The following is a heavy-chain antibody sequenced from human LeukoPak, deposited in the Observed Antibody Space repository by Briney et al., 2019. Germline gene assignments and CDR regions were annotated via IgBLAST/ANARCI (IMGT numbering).Heavy chain of an antibody. D-gene: IGHD3-22*01. CDR3: ARGPHYYDSSGNPGRFDP. CDR1: GFSFSDSV. J-gene: IGHJ5*02. CDR2: ISHDVKTT. Sequence: GGSLRLSCVASGFSFSDSVIHWVRQAPGKGLEWVAVISHDVKTTYYADSAKGRFTISRDNSKNTLYLQMNSLRAEDTAVYYCARGPHYYDSSGNPGRFDPWGQGTLVTVSS. V-gene: IGHV3-30*04.